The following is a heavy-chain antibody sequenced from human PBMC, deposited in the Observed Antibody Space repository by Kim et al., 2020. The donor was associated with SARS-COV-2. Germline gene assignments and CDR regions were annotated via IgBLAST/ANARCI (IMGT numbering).Heavy chain of an antibody. CDR3: ARVTNRGYYYYYYYTDV. J-gene: IGHJ6*03. D-gene: IGHD3-10*01. V-gene: IGHV4-59*01. Sequence: RKSRVTISVDTSKNQFSLKLSSVTAADKAVYYCARVTNRGYYYYYYYTDVWGKGTTVTVSS.